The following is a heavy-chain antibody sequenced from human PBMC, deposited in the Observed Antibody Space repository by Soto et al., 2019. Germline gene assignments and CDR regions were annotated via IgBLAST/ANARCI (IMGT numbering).Heavy chain of an antibody. CDR2: IYWDDSK. D-gene: IGHD4-17*01. J-gene: IGHJ4*02. CDR3: AKKGGGHYILGY. Sequence: QITLKESGPTLVKPTQTLTLTCTFSGFSLSTNGVGVGWIRQPPGKALEWLALIYWDDSKEYSPSLNSRLTINKDTSRNLVVLTMTNMDPADTATYYCAKKGGGHYILGYWGQGTLVTVSS. V-gene: IGHV2-5*02. CDR1: GFSLSTNGVG.